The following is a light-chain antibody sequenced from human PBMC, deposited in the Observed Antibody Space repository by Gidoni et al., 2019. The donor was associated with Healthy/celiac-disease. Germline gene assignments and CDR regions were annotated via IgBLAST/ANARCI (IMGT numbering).Light chain of an antibody. CDR2: GAS. J-gene: IGKJ2*01. CDR1: QSVSSSY. CDR3: QQYGSSPVYT. V-gene: IGKV3-20*01. Sequence: EIVLTQSPGTLSLSPGERATHSCRASQSVSSSYLAWYQQKPGQAPRLLIYGASSRATGVPDRFSGSGSGTDFTLTISRLEPEDFAVYYCQQYGSSPVYTFGQGTKLEIK.